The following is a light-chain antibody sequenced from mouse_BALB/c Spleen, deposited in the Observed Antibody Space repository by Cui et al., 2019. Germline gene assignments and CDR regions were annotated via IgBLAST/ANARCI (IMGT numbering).Light chain of an antibody. CDR1: ENIYSN. CDR3: QHFWGTPFT. J-gene: IGKJ4*01. Sequence: DIQMTQSPASLSVSVGETVTITCPASENIYSNLAWYQQKQGKSPQLLVYAATNLAEGVPSRFSGSGSGTQYSLKINSLQSEDFGSYYCQHFWGTPFTFGSGTKLEIK. V-gene: IGKV12-46*01. CDR2: AAT.